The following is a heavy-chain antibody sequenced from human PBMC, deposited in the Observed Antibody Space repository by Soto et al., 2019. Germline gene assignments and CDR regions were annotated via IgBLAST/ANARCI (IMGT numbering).Heavy chain of an antibody. CDR2: IVVGSGNT. J-gene: IGHJ3*02. CDR3: AAVSGSRSYDSSGYYTLDAFDI. Sequence: SVKVSCKASGFTFTSSAVQWVRQARGQRLEWVGWIVVGSGNTNYAQKFQERVTITRDMSTSTAYMELGSLRSEDTAVYYCAAVSGSRSYDSSGYYTLDAFDIWGQGTMVTVSS. D-gene: IGHD3-22*01. CDR1: GFTFTSSA. V-gene: IGHV1-58*01.